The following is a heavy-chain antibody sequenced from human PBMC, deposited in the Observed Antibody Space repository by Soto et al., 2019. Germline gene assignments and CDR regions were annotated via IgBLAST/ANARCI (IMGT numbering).Heavy chain of an antibody. J-gene: IGHJ4*02. V-gene: IGHV3-21*01. Sequence: GGSLRLSCAASGFTFSSYSMNWVRQAPGKGLEWVSSISSSSSYIYYADSVKGRFTISRDNAKNSLYLQMNSLRAEDTAVYYCARFFLRLGMHLTEGYFDYWGQGTLVTVSS. CDR2: ISSSSSYI. CDR3: ARFFLRLGMHLTEGYFDY. D-gene: IGHD3-16*01. CDR1: GFTFSSYS.